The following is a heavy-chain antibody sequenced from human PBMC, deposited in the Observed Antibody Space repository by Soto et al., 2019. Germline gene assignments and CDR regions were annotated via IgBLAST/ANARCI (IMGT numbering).Heavy chain of an antibody. Sequence: QVQLVQSGAEVKKPGSSVKVSCKASGGTFSSYTISWVRQAPGQGLEWMGRSIPVLGIANYAHKFQGRVTITADKSTRTAYMGLSSLRSEDTAVYYCARAYCSGGSCYSGIGYWGQGTLVTVSS. CDR1: GGTFSSYT. V-gene: IGHV1-69*02. CDR3: ARAYCSGGSCYSGIGY. J-gene: IGHJ1*01. D-gene: IGHD2-15*01. CDR2: SIPVLGIA.